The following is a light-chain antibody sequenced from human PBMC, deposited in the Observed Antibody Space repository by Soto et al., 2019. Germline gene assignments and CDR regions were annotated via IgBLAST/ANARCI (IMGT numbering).Light chain of an antibody. V-gene: IGKV1-5*01. CDR3: QQYNSYPLT. CDR1: QSIDRW. Sequence: DIQMTQSPSTLSASVGDRVTITCRASQSIDRWLAWYQQRPGRAPKLLIYDVANLETGVPSRFSGRGSETEFTLTISSLQPDDFASYYCQQYNSYPLTFGGGTKVEIK. CDR2: DVA. J-gene: IGKJ4*01.